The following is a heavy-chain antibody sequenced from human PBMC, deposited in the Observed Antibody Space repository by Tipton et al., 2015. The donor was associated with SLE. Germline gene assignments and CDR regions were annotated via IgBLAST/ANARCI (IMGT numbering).Heavy chain of an antibody. CDR2: IDPSDSYT. V-gene: IGHV5-10-1*01. Sequence: QLVQSGAEVKKPGESLRISCKGSGYSFTSYWISWVRQMPGKGLEWMGRIDPSDSYTNYSPSFPGHVTIPADKSISTAYLQWSSLRSEDTAVYYFARRAYSSGWYYYYGMDVWGQGTTVTVSS. J-gene: IGHJ6*02. CDR3: ARRAYSSGWYYYYGMDV. D-gene: IGHD6-19*01. CDR1: GYSFTSYW.